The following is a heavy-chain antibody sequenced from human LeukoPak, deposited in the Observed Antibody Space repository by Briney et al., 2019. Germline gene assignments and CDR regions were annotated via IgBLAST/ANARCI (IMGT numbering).Heavy chain of an antibody. CDR3: ARELGGSYGMDV. J-gene: IGHJ6*02. D-gene: IGHD2-15*01. V-gene: IGHV1-18*01. Sequence: ASVNVSCKASGYTFTRYGISWVRQAPGRGLEWMGWISAYNGNTNYAQKLQGRVTMTTDRSTSTAYMELRILRSVETAVYYCARELGGSYGMDVWGQGTTVTVSS. CDR1: GYTFTRYG. CDR2: ISAYNGNT.